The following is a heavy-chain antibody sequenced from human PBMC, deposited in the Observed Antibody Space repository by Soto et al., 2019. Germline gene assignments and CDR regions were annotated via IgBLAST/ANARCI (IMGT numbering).Heavy chain of an antibody. D-gene: IGHD5-12*01. CDR1: GGTFSNYA. CDR3: AKDGGRDGYFGNWFDP. J-gene: IGHJ5*02. CDR2: IIPIFGTR. V-gene: IGHV1-69*15. Sequence: QVQLVQSGAEVKKPGSSVKVSCKASGGTFSNYAITWVRQAPGQGLEWLGRIIPIFGTRDYAQKFKGRVTISADESTTTAYMELSSLRSDDTAVYYCAKDGGRDGYFGNWFDPWGQGTLVTVSS.